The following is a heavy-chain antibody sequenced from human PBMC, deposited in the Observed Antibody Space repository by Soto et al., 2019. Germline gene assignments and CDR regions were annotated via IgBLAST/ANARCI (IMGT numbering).Heavy chain of an antibody. J-gene: IGHJ6*03. CDR3: ARQSYDFWSGQLPHPYYMDV. V-gene: IGHV5-51*01. CDR2: IYPGDSDT. Sequence: GESLKISCKGSGYSFTSYWIGWVRQMPGKGLEWMGIIYPGDSDTRYSPSFQGQVTISADKSISTAYLQWSSLKASDTAMYYCARQSYDFWSGQLPHPYYMDVWGKGTTVTVSS. CDR1: GYSFTSYW. D-gene: IGHD3-3*01.